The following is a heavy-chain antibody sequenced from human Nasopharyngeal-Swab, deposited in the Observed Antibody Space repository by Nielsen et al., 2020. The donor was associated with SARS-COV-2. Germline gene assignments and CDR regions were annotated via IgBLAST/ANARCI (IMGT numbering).Heavy chain of an antibody. CDR2: TYYRSKWYN. D-gene: IGHD3-10*01. J-gene: IGHJ3*02. V-gene: IGHV6-1*01. Sequence: SQTLSLTCAISGDSVSRKSAAWSWLRPSPSRGLEWLGRTYYRSKWYNDYAVSVKSRITINPDTSKNQFSLQLNSVTPEDTAVYYCARGEDGGFDDAFDIWGQGTMVTVSS. CDR1: GDSVSRKSAA. CDR3: ARGEDGGFDDAFDI.